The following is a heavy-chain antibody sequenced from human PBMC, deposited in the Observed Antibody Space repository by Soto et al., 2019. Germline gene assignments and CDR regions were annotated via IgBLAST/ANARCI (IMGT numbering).Heavy chain of an antibody. V-gene: IGHV3-23*01. CDR3: AKDPLNYYDRNWFEP. CDR1: GFTFSSYA. Sequence: LRRSCSASGFTFSSYAMSWVRQAPGKGLEWVSAISGSGGSTYYADSVKGRFTIPRDNSKNTLYLQMNSLRAEDTAVYYCAKDPLNYYDRNWFEPWGQGTLVTVSA. D-gene: IGHD3-22*01. J-gene: IGHJ5*02. CDR2: ISGSGGST.